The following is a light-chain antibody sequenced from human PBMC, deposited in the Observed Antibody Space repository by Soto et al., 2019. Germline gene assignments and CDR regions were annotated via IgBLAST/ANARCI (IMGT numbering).Light chain of an antibody. V-gene: IGKV3-20*01. Sequence: SVLTLSPCTLSLSPGESAPLSCRASQSVSSSYLAWYQQKPGQAPRLLIFGASSRATGIPDRFSGSGSGTDFTLTISRLEPEDFAVYYCQQYGSSPWTFGQGIKV. J-gene: IGKJ1*01. CDR3: QQYGSSPWT. CDR2: GAS. CDR1: QSVSSSY.